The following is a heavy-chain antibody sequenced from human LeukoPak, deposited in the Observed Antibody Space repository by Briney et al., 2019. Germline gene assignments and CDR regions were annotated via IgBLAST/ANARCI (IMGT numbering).Heavy chain of an antibody. CDR3: AKGDDYGSNTRLPKFNWFDP. J-gene: IGHJ5*02. Sequence: GGSLRLSCAASGFTFKTDGMHWVRQAPGKGLERVAFIRHDGSLIYYADSVKGRFTISRDNSKNTLYLQMNSLRTEDTAVYYCAKGDDYGSNTRLPKFNWFDPWGQGTLVTVSS. CDR2: IRHDGSLI. D-gene: IGHD4-17*01. CDR1: GFTFKTDG. V-gene: IGHV3-30*02.